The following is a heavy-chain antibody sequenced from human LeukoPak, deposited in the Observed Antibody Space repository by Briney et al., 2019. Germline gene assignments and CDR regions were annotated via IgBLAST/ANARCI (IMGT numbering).Heavy chain of an antibody. D-gene: IGHD4-17*01. CDR3: ANSIDFDYGDYYFDY. CDR1: GGSISSGSYY. J-gene: IGHJ4*02. V-gene: IGHV4-61*02. CDR2: IYTSGST. Sequence: SETLSLTCTVSGGSISSGSYYWSWIRQPAGEGLEWIGRIYTSGSTNYNPSLKSRVTISLDTSKHQFSLKLSSVTAADTAVYYCANSIDFDYGDYYFDYWGQGALVTISS.